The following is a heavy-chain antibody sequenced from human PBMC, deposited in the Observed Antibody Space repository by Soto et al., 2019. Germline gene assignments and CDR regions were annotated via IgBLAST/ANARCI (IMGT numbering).Heavy chain of an antibody. CDR2: IHYSGTT. V-gene: IGHV4-31*03. D-gene: IGHD3-10*01. Sequence: PSETLSLTCTVSGGSISSGGYYWSWIRQHPGKGLEWIGYIHYSGTTYYNPSLKSRLTMSVDSSKNQFSLKVYSVTAADTAIYYCARTVGSGSPDFDYWGQGTLVTVSS. J-gene: IGHJ4*02. CDR3: ARTVGSGSPDFDY. CDR1: GGSISSGGYY.